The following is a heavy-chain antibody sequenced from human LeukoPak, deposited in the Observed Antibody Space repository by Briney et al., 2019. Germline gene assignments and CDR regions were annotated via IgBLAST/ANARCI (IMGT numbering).Heavy chain of an antibody. D-gene: IGHD5-24*01. Sequence: SETLSLTCTVSGHSISSSPYYWGWIRQPPGKGLEWIGNIYYSGGTYYNPSLKSRITISVDTSKNQFSLKLRSVTAADTAVYYCATGGDGLRPFDYWGQGTLVTVSS. CDR3: ATGGDGLRPFDY. CDR2: IYYSGGT. J-gene: IGHJ4*02. CDR1: GHSISSSPYY. V-gene: IGHV4-39*01.